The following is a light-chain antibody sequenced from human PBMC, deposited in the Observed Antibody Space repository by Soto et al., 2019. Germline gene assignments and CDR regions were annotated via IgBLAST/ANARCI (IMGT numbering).Light chain of an antibody. CDR2: SSN. Sequence: QSVLTQPPSASGTPRQRVTISCSGSSSNIGSNSVNWYQQLPGTPPKLLMYSSNQRPSGVPDRFSGSKSGTSASLAISGLQSEDEADYYCAAWDDSLNGVVFGGGTKLTVL. CDR1: SSNIGSNS. V-gene: IGLV1-44*01. CDR3: AAWDDSLNGVV. J-gene: IGLJ2*01.